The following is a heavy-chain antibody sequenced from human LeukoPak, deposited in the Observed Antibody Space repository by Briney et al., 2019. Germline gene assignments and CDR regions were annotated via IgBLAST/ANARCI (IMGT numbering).Heavy chain of an antibody. D-gene: IGHD1-26*01. Sequence: GASVKVSCKASGGTFSSYAISWVRQAPGQGLELMGRIIPILGIANYAQKFQGRVTITADKSTSTAYMELSSLRSEDTAVYYCARVVKTIVGATYYYYGMDVWGQGTTVTVSS. CDR2: IIPILGIA. CDR3: ARVVKTIVGATYYYYGMDV. CDR1: GGTFSSYA. V-gene: IGHV1-69*04. J-gene: IGHJ6*02.